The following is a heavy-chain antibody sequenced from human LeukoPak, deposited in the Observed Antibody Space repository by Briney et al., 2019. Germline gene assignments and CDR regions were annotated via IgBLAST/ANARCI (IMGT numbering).Heavy chain of an antibody. CDR1: GFTFDDYG. CDR3: AKASAMIVVVSKHFDY. V-gene: IGHV3-20*04. J-gene: IGHJ4*02. CDR2: INWNGGST. Sequence: SGGSLRLSCAASGFTFDDYGMSWVRHAPGKGLEWVSGINWNGGSTVYADSVKGRFTISRDNAKNSLYLQMNSLRAEDTAVYYCAKASAMIVVVSKHFDYWGQGTLVTVSS. D-gene: IGHD3-22*01.